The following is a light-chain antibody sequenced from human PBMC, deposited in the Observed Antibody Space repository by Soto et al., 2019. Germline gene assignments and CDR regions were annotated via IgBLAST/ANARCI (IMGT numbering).Light chain of an antibody. V-gene: IGLV4-60*02. CDR1: SGHTSDI. CDR3: ENWDINTGVV. J-gene: IGLJ2*01. CDR2: LETSGSY. Sequence: QSVLTQSPSASASLGSSVKLTCTLSSGHTSDIIAWHQQQPGKAPRYLMKLETSGSYTKGSGAPERSSGSGSGADPYLTICLHQFEDEDDYYCENWDINTGVVFGGGTKLTVL.